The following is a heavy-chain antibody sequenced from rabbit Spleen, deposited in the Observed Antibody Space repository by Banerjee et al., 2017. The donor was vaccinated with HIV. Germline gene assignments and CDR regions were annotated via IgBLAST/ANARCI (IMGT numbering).Heavy chain of an antibody. D-gene: IGHD4-2*01. J-gene: IGHJ4*01. CDR2: IYAGSAGHA. Sequence: EQLEESGGGLVKPEGSLTLTCTASGFSFSNSYYGYYMCWVRQAPGKGLEWIACIYAGSAGHAYYANWAKGRFTISKTSSTTVTLQMTSLTAADTATYFCARDAADAGVGDPVGDFNLWGQGTLVTVS. CDR1: GFSFSNSYY. V-gene: IGHV1S45*01. CDR3: ARDAADAGVGDPVGDFNL.